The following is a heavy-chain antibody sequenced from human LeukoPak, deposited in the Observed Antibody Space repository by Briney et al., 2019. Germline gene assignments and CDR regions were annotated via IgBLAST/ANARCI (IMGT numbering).Heavy chain of an antibody. Sequence: GGSLRLSCAVSGFTFSVYSISWARQAPGKGLEWVAGIKEDESASYYADSVKGRFTISRDTARSSLYLQMSSLRADDTAVYYCARETWKPYDYWGQGTLVTVSS. J-gene: IGHJ4*02. D-gene: IGHD1-1*01. CDR2: IKEDESAS. V-gene: IGHV3-7*01. CDR3: ARETWKPYDY. CDR1: GFTFSVYS.